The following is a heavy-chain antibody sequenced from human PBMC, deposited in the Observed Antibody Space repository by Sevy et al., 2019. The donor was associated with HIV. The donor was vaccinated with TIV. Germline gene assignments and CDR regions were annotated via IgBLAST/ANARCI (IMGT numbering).Heavy chain of an antibody. D-gene: IGHD1-7*01. CDR3: NTGQFVGTT. CDR1: GLNFNDDW. J-gene: IGHJ4*02. CDR2: IKSVSDGGAT. V-gene: IGHV3-15*01. Sequence: GGSLRLSCAVSGLNFNDDWMNWVRQAPRKGLEWLGRIKSVSDGGATEYSAAVKGRFIISRDDSKNTVSLQMDSLKTDDTAVYYLNTGQFVGTTWGQGTQVTGSS.